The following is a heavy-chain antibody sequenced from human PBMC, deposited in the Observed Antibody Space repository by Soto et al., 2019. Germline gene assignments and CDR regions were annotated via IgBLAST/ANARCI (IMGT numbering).Heavy chain of an antibody. D-gene: IGHD3-10*01. CDR1: GFTFNDYD. J-gene: IGHJ4*02. Sequence: QVQLVESGGGVVQPGRSLRLSCAASGFTFNDYDMHWVRQAPGKGLEWVAVIWYDGSHKYYADSVKGRFTFSRDNSKNTVYLQMNSLRAEDTAVYYCARSAIRHGSTQFDFDHWGQGTLVTVSS. V-gene: IGHV3-33*01. CDR3: ARSAIRHGSTQFDFDH. CDR2: IWYDGSHK.